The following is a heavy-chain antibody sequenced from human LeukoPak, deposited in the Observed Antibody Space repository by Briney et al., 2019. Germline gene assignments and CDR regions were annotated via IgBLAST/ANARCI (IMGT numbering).Heavy chain of an antibody. Sequence: ASVKVSCKASGGIFSSYAINWVRQATGQGLEWMGWMNPNSGNTGYAQKFQGRVTMTRNTSISTAYMELSSLRSEDTAMYYCAPTPRGGDYRFDYWGQGTLVTVSS. CDR3: APTPRGGDYRFDY. V-gene: IGHV1-8*02. CDR2: MNPNSGNT. CDR1: GGIFSSYA. J-gene: IGHJ4*02. D-gene: IGHD4-17*01.